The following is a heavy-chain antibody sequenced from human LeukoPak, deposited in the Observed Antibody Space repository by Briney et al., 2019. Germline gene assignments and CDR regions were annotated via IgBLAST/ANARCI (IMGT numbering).Heavy chain of an antibody. Sequence: SETLSLTCTVSGGSISSYYWGWIRQPPGKGLEWIGSIYHSGSTYYNPSLKSRITISVDTSKNQFSLKLSSVTAADTAVYYCARVGDYVWGSYRPLFDYWGQGTLVTVSS. CDR2: IYHSGST. V-gene: IGHV4-38-2*02. J-gene: IGHJ4*02. CDR1: GGSISSYY. CDR3: ARVGDYVWGSYRPLFDY. D-gene: IGHD3-16*02.